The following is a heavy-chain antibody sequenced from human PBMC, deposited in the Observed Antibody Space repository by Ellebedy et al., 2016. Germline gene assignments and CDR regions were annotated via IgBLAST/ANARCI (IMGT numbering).Heavy chain of an antibody. CDR3: ARATVTYGMDV. CDR1: GFTFSSYG. J-gene: IGHJ6*02. D-gene: IGHD4-17*01. V-gene: IGHV3-30*03. CDR2: ISYDGSNK. Sequence: GESLKISCAASGFTFSSYGMHWVRQAPGKGLEWVAVISYDGSNKYYADSVKGRFTISRDNSKNTLYLQMNSLRAEDTAVYYCARATVTYGMDVWGQGTTVTVSS.